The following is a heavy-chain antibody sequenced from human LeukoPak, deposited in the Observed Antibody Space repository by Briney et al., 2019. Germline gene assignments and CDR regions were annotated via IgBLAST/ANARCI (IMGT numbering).Heavy chain of an antibody. Sequence: PGGSLRLSCAASGFRFDSFYVGWIRQVPGKGLGYIALISASGAVPYYAESVKGRLTISRDNAKNSVSLQMNSLSADDTAVYYCARSLIVASEDYWGQGTLVTVSS. CDR3: ARSLIVASEDY. V-gene: IGHV3-11*04. CDR2: ISASGAVP. D-gene: IGHD3-22*01. J-gene: IGHJ4*02. CDR1: GFRFDSFY.